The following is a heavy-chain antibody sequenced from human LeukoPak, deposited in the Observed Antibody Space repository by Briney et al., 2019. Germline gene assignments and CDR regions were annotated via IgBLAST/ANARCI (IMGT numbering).Heavy chain of an antibody. J-gene: IGHJ5*02. V-gene: IGHV3-21*01. D-gene: IGHD2-2*01. CDR2: ISSSSSYI. Sequence: GGSLRLSCAASGFTFSSYSMNWVRQAPGKGLEWVSSISSSSSYIYYADSVKGRFAIPRDNAKNSLYLQMNSRRAEDTAVYYCARVGGVPAATLYNWFDPWGQGTLVTVSS. CDR3: ARVGGVPAATLYNWFDP. CDR1: GFTFSSYS.